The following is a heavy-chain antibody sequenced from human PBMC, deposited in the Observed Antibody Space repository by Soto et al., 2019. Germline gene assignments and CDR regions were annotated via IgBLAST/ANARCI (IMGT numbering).Heavy chain of an antibody. CDR3: ARSKYDFWSGYHHWYDP. J-gene: IGHJ5*02. D-gene: IGHD3-3*01. Sequence: QVQLVQSGAEVKKPGASVKVSCKASGYTFTSYGISWVRQAPGQGLEWMGWISAYNGNTNYAQKLQDKVTMTTDTSTSKAYMNLTSLTSADTAVYYSARSKYDFWSGYHHWYDPWGRGTLVTVSS. V-gene: IGHV1-18*01. CDR1: GYTFTSYG. CDR2: ISAYNGNT.